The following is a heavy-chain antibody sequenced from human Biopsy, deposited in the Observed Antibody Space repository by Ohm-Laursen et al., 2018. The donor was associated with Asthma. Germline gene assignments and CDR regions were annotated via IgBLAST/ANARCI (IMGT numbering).Heavy chain of an antibody. CDR2: IYYSGCT. V-gene: IGHV4-31*11. D-gene: IGHD3-22*01. CDR1: SGSITSGGYY. J-gene: IGHJ4*02. CDR3: ARAQDYYDSRGYYRSFDY. Sequence: SDTLSLTCAVSSGSITSGGYYWTWIRQHPGKGLEWIGFIYYSGCTYYNPSLKSRVSISIDTSKNQFSLKLSSVTAADTAVYYCARAQDYYDSRGYYRSFDYWGQGTLVTVSS.